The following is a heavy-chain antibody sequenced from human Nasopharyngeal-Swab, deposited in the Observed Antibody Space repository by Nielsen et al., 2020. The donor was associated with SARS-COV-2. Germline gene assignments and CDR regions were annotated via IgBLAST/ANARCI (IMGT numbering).Heavy chain of an antibody. D-gene: IGHD6-19*01. Sequence: SETLSLTCTVSGGSISSYYWSWIRQPPGKGLEWIGYIYYSGNTNYNPSLKSRVTISVDTSKNQFSLKLSSVTAADTAVYYCARQPRYSSGWYRYFDLWGRGTLVTVSS. CDR3: ARQPRYSSGWYRYFDL. V-gene: IGHV4-59*08. CDR2: IYYSGNT. CDR1: GGSISSYY. J-gene: IGHJ2*01.